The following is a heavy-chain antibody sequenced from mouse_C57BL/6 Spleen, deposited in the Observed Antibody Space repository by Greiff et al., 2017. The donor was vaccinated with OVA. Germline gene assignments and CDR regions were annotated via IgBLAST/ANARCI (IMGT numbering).Heavy chain of an antibody. J-gene: IGHJ2*01. CDR2: IDPSDSYT. Sequence: QVQLQQPGAELVKPGASVKLSCKASGYTFTSYWMQWVKQRPGQGLEWIGEIDPSDSYTNYNQKFMGKATLTVDTSSSTAYMQLSSLTSEDSAVYYCASDSSGYPYFDYWGQGTTLTVSS. CDR3: ASDSSGYPYFDY. V-gene: IGHV1-50*01. CDR1: GYTFTSYW. D-gene: IGHD3-2*02.